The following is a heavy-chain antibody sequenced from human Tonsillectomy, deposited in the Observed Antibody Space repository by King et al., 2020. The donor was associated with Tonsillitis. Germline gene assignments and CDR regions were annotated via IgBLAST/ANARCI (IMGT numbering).Heavy chain of an antibody. CDR1: GFTFSSYS. Sequence: VQLVESGGGLVKPGGSLRLSCAASGFTFSSYSMNWVRQAPGKGLEWVSSISSSSSYIYYADSVKGRFTISRDNAKNSLYLQMNSLRAEDTAVYYCARDRAEGSKYYYYGMDVWGQGTTVTVSS. V-gene: IGHV3-21*01. CDR2: ISSSSSYI. J-gene: IGHJ6*02. CDR3: ARDRAEGSKYYYYGMDV.